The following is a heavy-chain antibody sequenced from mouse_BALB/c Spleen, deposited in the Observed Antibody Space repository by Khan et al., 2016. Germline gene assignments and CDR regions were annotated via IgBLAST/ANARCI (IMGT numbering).Heavy chain of an antibody. CDR1: GYAFSSYW. CDR3: VREPYYYGSSPRYFDV. V-gene: IGHV1-80*01. Sequence: QVQLQQSGAELVRPGSSVKISCKASGYAFSSYWMNWVKQRPGQGLEWIGQIYPGDGDTKYNGKFKGKATLTADKSSSTAFMHLSSLTSEDSAVYFCVREPYYYGSSPRYFDVWGAGTTVTVSS. CDR2: IYPGDGDT. J-gene: IGHJ1*01. D-gene: IGHD1-1*01.